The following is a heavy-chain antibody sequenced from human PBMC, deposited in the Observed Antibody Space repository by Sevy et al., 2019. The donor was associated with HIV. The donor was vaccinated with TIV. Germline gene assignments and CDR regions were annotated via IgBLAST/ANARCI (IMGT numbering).Heavy chain of an antibody. CDR1: GFTVSSSY. CDR3: ARGRGVFGAVAINWFDP. J-gene: IGHJ5*02. CDR2: IYSGGST. V-gene: IGHV3-53*01. D-gene: IGHD3-3*01. Sequence: GESPKISCAASGFTVSSSYMTWVRQPPGKGLEWVSVIYSGGSTYYADSVKGRFTISRDNSKNTLYLQMNNLRADDTAVYYCARGRGVFGAVAINWFDPWGQGALVTVSS.